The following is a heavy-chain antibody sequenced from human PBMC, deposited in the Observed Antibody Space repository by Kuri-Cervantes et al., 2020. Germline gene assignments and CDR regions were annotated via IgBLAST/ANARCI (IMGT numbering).Heavy chain of an antibody. CDR3: ASELGADIRVAGAFDI. V-gene: IGHV4-59*01. J-gene: IGHJ3*02. CDR1: SDSIVHNY. CDR2: IYYNGDT. Sequence: SETLSLTCIVSSDSIVHNYWSWIRQSPGKGMEWIGNIYYNGDTNYNPSLKSRVTISVDTSKKQFSLKLSSVTAADTAVYYCASELGADIRVAGAFDIWGQGTMVTVSS. D-gene: IGHD6-19*01.